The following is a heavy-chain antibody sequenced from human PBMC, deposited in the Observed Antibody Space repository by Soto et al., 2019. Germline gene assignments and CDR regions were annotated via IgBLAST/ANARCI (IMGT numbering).Heavy chain of an antibody. Sequence: GGSLRLSCAASGFTFSSYAMSWVRQAPGKGLEWVSAISGSGGSTYYADSVKGRFTISRDNSKNTLYLQMNSLRAEDTAVYYCAKDLEYYYDSSGYTGIDYWGQGTLVTVPQ. CDR3: AKDLEYYYDSSGYTGIDY. D-gene: IGHD3-22*01. CDR2: ISGSGGST. CDR1: GFTFSSYA. J-gene: IGHJ4*02. V-gene: IGHV3-23*01.